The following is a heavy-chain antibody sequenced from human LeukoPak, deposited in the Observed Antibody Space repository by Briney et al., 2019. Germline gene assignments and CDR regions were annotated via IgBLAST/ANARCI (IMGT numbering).Heavy chain of an antibody. Sequence: GGSLRLSCAASGFTFSSHWMSYVRQAPGKGLEWVSYISSSGSTIYYADSVKGRFTISRDNAKNSLYLQMNSLRAEDTAVYYCATLRLGELSRDYWGQGTLVTVSS. CDR3: ATLRLGELSRDY. J-gene: IGHJ4*02. CDR1: GFTFSSHW. D-gene: IGHD3-16*02. CDR2: ISSSGSTI. V-gene: IGHV3-11*01.